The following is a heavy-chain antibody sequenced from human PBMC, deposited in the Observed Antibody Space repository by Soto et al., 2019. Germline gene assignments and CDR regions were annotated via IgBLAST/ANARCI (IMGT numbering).Heavy chain of an antibody. CDR2: ISYDGSNK. D-gene: IGHD1-26*01. CDR3: AREIVGATLHYYYYGMDV. J-gene: IGHJ6*02. Sequence: QVQLVESGGGVVQPGRSLRLSCAASGFTFSSYAMHWVRQDPGKGLEWVAVISYDGSNKYYADSVKGRFTISRDNSKNTLYLQMNSLIAEDTAVYYCAREIVGATLHYYYYGMDVWVQGTTVTVSS. V-gene: IGHV3-30-3*01. CDR1: GFTFSSYA.